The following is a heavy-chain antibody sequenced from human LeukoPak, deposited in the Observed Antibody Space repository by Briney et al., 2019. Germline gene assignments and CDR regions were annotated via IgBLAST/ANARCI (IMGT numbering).Heavy chain of an antibody. CDR2: IKQDGSER. Sequence: PGGSLKLSCAASGFTFSSYAMSWVRQAPGKGLEWVANIKQDGSERHYVDSIEGRVTISRDNAKNSLYLQMNNLRAEDTAVYYCVRVRFDSSGFDYWGQGTLLTVSS. J-gene: IGHJ4*02. V-gene: IGHV3-7*01. CDR1: GFTFSSYA. CDR3: VRVRFDSSGFDY. D-gene: IGHD3-22*01.